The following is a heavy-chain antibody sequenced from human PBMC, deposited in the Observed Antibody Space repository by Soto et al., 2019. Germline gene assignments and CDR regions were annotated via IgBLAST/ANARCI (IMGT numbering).Heavy chain of an antibody. Sequence: GGSLRLSCAASGFTGSSYSMNWVRQAPGKGLEWVSSISSSSSYIYYADSVKGRFTISRDNAKNSLYLQMNSLRAEDTAVYYCARDARNYYGSGGYGMDVWGQGTTVTVPS. J-gene: IGHJ6*02. V-gene: IGHV3-21*01. CDR3: ARDARNYYGSGGYGMDV. CDR1: GFTGSSYS. D-gene: IGHD3-10*01. CDR2: ISSSSSYI.